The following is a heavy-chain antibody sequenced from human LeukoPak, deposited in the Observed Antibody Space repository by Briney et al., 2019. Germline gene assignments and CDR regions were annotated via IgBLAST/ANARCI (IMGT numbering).Heavy chain of an antibody. D-gene: IGHD6-13*01. V-gene: IGHV3-30*14. CDR1: RFTFSSCV. CDR3: VREGVSSSWNNWYFDL. J-gene: IGHJ2*01. Sequence: GGSLRLSCAASRFTFSSCVMHWVRQAPGKGLEWVAIISYDGSNEYYADSVKGRFTISRENAKNTLYLQMNSLRAGDTAVYYCVREGVSSSWNNWYFDLWGRGTLVTVSS. CDR2: ISYDGSNE.